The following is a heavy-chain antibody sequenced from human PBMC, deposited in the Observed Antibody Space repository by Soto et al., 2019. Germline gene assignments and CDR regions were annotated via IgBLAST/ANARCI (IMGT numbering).Heavy chain of an antibody. CDR3: ARDVDADFRTDFDD. V-gene: IGHV3-11*01. CDR1: GFTFSDYY. J-gene: IGHJ4*02. Sequence: PGGSLRLSCAASGFTFSDYYIHWIRRAPGKGLEWISYISGNGEIIQYAASARGRFTISRDNAENSVYLEMDSLRAEDTALYYCARDVDADFRTDFDDWGRRTLVTVSS. D-gene: IGHD4-17*01. CDR2: ISGNGEII.